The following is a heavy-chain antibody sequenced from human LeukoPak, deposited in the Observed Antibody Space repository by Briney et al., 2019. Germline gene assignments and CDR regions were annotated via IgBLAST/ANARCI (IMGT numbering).Heavy chain of an antibody. J-gene: IGHJ4*02. CDR3: ARDDSSGYYYYGY. V-gene: IGHV4-38-2*02. CDR2: FYHGGST. CDR1: GYSISTGYY. Sequence: SETLSLTCTVSGYSISTGYYWDWSRQPPGKGLEGIGTFYHGGSTYYNPSLKSRVTISVDTSKNQFSLNLTSVTAADTAVYYCARDDSSGYYYYGYWGQGTLVTVSS. D-gene: IGHD3-22*01.